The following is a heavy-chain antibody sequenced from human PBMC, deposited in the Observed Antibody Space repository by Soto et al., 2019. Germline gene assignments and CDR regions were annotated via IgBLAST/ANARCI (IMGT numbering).Heavy chain of an antibody. CDR2: IYSGGST. V-gene: IGHV3-66*01. Sequence: EVQLVESGGGLVQPGGSLRLSCAASGFTVSSNYMSWVRQAPGKGLEWVSVIYSGGSTYYADSVKGRFTISRDNSKNTLYLQMNSLRAEDTAVYYCARLDIVATGDAFDIWAKGQWSPSLQ. J-gene: IGHJ3*02. CDR3: ARLDIVATGDAFDI. D-gene: IGHD5-12*01. CDR1: GFTVSSNY.